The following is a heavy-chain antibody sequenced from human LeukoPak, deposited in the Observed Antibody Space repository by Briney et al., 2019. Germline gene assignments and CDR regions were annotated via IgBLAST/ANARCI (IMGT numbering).Heavy chain of an antibody. CDR1: GFTFSDSA. D-gene: IGHD5-24*01. Sequence: GGSLTLSCAACGFTFSDSAMTWLGQAPGKGLDWVSLISFSGDSIYYADSVRGRFTLSIENSKHTLYLQMISLRAEDTAIYSCARDIQLSTWGRGTMVTVSS. J-gene: IGHJ3*01. CDR2: ISFSGDSI. V-gene: IGHV3-23*01. CDR3: ARDIQLST.